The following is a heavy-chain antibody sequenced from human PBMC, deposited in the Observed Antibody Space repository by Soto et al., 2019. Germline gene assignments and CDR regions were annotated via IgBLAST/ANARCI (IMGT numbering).Heavy chain of an antibody. V-gene: IGHV4-31*03. CDR1: GGSISGGGYY. CDR2: IYYSGST. Sequence: SETLSLTCTVSGGSISGGGYYWSWIRQHPGKGLEWIGYIYYSGSTYYNPSLKSRVTISVDTSKNQFSLKLSSVTAADTAVYYCARGPHRTDFWSAIYYGMDVWGQGTTVTVSS. CDR3: ARGPHRTDFWSAIYYGMDV. J-gene: IGHJ6*02. D-gene: IGHD3-3*01.